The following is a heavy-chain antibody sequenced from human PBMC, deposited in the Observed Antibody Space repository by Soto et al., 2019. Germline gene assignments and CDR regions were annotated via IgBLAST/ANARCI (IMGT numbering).Heavy chain of an antibody. Sequence: GGSLRLSCAASGFTFSSYAMSWVRQAPGKGLEWVSAISGSGGSTYYADSVKGRFTISRDNSKNTLYLQMNSLRAEDTAVYYCAKFSYDFWSGSVDYWGQGTLVTVSS. D-gene: IGHD3-3*01. CDR1: GFTFSSYA. V-gene: IGHV3-23*01. CDR2: ISGSGGST. J-gene: IGHJ4*02. CDR3: AKFSYDFWSGSVDY.